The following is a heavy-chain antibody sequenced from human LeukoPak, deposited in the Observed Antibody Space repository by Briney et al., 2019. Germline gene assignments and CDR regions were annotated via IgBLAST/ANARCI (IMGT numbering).Heavy chain of an antibody. J-gene: IGHJ4*01. CDR2: ISSGGNT. V-gene: IGHV3-23*01. D-gene: IGHD6-19*01. Sequence: GGSLRLSCAASGFTFSTYAMSWVRHTPGKGLEWVSGISSGGNTQYTDSVKGRFTVSRDNSKNTLHLQMDSLRAEDTAIYYCTKDRRQWVVRYFDSWAQGTVVTVSS. CDR1: GFTFSTYA. CDR3: TKDRRQWVVRYFDS.